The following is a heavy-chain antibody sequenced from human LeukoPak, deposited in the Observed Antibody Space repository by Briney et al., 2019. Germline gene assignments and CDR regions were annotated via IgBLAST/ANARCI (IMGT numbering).Heavy chain of an antibody. D-gene: IGHD6-13*01. V-gene: IGHV1-18*01. CDR2: ISAYNGNT. J-gene: IGHJ4*02. CDR1: GYTFTSYG. Sequence: GASVKVSCKASGYTFTSYGISWVRQAPGQGLEWMGWISAYNGNTNYAQKLQGRVTMTTDTSTSTAYMELSSLRSEDTAVYYCAGGWGRSSWYDAGDYYFDYWGQGTLVTVSS. CDR3: AGGWGRSSWYDAGDYYFDY.